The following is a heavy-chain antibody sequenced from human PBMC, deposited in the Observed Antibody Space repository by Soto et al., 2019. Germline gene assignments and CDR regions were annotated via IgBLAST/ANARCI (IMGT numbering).Heavy chain of an antibody. V-gene: IGHV3-15*01. CDR1: GFTFSSAW. CDR2: IKSKTDGGTT. D-gene: IGHD3-3*01. J-gene: IGHJ4*02. Sequence: LRLACAASGFTFSSAWMSWVRQAPVQGLEGVGRIKSKTDGGTTDYAAPVKGRFTISRDDSKNTLYLQMSSLKTEDTAVYYCTTFVSGYDFWSGYRYFDYWGQGTLVTVSS. CDR3: TTFVSGYDFWSGYRYFDY.